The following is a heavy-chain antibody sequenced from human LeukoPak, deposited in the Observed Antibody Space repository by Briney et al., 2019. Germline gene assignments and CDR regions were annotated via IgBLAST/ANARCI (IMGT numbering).Heavy chain of an antibody. J-gene: IGHJ3*02. CDR1: GYTFNGYY. CDR2: INPNSGGT. CDR3: ARGARLLQVPGAFDI. Sequence: RASVKVSCKASGYTFNGYYMHWVRQAPGQGLEGMGWINPNSGGTNYAQKFQGSVTRTRDTSISTAYMELSRLRSDDTAVYYCARGARLLQVPGAFDIWGQGTMVTVSS. D-gene: IGHD5-24*01. V-gene: IGHV1-2*02.